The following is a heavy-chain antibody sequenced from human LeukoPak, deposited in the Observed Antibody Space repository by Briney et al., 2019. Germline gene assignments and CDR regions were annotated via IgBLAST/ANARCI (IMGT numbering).Heavy chain of an antibody. Sequence: PSETLSLTCTVSGGSISSYYWSWIRQPPGKGLEWIGYIYTSGSTNYNPSLKSRVTISVDTSKNQFSLKLSSVTAADTAVYYCARHEDFWSGYFDYWGQGTLVTVSS. J-gene: IGHJ4*02. V-gene: IGHV4-4*09. CDR3: ARHEDFWSGYFDY. CDR2: IYTSGST. D-gene: IGHD3-3*01. CDR1: GGSISSYY.